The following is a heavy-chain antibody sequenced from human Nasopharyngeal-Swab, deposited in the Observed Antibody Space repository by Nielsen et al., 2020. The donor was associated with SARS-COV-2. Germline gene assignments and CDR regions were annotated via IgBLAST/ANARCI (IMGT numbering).Heavy chain of an antibody. CDR3: ARGWFDY. CDR2: INHSGST. Sequence: SETLSLTCAVSGGSISSSNWWSWVRQPPGKGLEWIGEINHSGSTNYNPSLKSRVTISVDTSKNQFSLKLSSVTAADTAVYYCARGWFDYWGQGTLVTVSS. V-gene: IGHV4-4*02. J-gene: IGHJ4*02. CDR1: GGSISSSNW.